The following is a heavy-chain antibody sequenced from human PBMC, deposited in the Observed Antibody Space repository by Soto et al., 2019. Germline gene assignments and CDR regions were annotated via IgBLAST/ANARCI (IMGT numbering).Heavy chain of an antibody. CDR3: ARDSYDIPGYYYYGMDV. CDR2: INPNSGGT. Sequence: ASVKVSCKTSGYTFTGYYMHWVRQAPGQGLEWMGWINPNSGGTNYAQKFQGWVTMTRDTSISTAYMELSRLRSDDTAVYYCARDSYDIPGYYYYGMDVWGQGTTVTVSS. V-gene: IGHV1-2*04. D-gene: IGHD3-9*01. J-gene: IGHJ6*02. CDR1: GYTFTGYY.